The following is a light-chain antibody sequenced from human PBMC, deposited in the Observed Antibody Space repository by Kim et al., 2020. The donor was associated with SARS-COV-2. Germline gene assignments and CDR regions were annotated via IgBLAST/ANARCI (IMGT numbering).Light chain of an antibody. J-gene: IGKJ3*01. Sequence: DIHMTQSPSTLSASVGDRVTITCRASQSISSYLNWYQQKPGKAPKLLIYAASSLQSGVPSRFSGSGSGTDFTLTISSLQPEDFATYYCQQSYSTPSFPFGPGTKVDIK. CDR3: QQSYSTPSFP. CDR1: QSISSY. CDR2: AAS. V-gene: IGKV1-39*01.